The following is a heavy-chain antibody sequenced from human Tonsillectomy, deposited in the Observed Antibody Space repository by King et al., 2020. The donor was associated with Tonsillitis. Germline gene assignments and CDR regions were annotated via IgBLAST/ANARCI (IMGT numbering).Heavy chain of an antibody. CDR1: GFTFGDYA. D-gene: IGHD5-18*01. J-gene: IGHJ6*03. CDR3: ARDRIQLLGGVLGYYYMDV. V-gene: IGHV3-49*03. Sequence: VQLVESGGGLVQPGRSLRLSCTASGFTFGDYAMSWFRQAPGKGLEWVGFIRSKAYGGTTEYAASVKGRFTISRDDSKSIAYLQMNSLKTEDTAVYYCARDRIQLLGGVLGYYYMDVWGKGTTVTVSS. CDR2: IRSKAYGGTT.